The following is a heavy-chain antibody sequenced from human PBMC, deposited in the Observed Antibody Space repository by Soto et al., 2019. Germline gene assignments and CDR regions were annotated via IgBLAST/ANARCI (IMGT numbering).Heavy chain of an antibody. V-gene: IGHV1-69*13. J-gene: IGHJ4*02. CDR1: AGTFSCYA. CDR3: ASSLGRGGYPRYYCDY. Sequence: AVNVACKASAGTFSCYAISWVRQAPGQGLEWMGGIIPIFGTANYAQKFQGRVTITADESTSTAYMELSSLRSEDTAVYYSASSLGRGGYPRYYCDYCGQGTLVTVS. D-gene: IGHD5-12*01. CDR2: IIPIFGTA.